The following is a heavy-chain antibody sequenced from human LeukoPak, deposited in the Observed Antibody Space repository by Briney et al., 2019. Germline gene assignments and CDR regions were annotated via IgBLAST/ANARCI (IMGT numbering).Heavy chain of an antibody. J-gene: IGHJ4*02. Sequence: PSETLSLTCTVSGGSISSGGYYWSWLRQHPGKGLEWIGYIYYSGSTYYNPSLKSRVTISVDTSKNQFSLKLSSVTAADTAVYYCARGPTVPSAYFDYWGQGTLVTVSS. D-gene: IGHD4-11*01. CDR3: ARGPTVPSAYFDY. V-gene: IGHV4-31*03. CDR2: IYYSGST. CDR1: GGSISSGGYY.